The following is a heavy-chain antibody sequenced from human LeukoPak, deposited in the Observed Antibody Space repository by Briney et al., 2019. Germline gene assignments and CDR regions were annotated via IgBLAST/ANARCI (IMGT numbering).Heavy chain of an antibody. CDR2: MNPKSGGT. CDR3: ARSPDILTGEKFDY. J-gene: IGHJ4*02. D-gene: IGHD3-9*01. CDR1: GYTFTGYY. V-gene: IGHV1-2*02. Sequence: ASVTVSCKASGYTFTGYYVHWVRQAPGQGLEWMGWMNPKSGGTNYAQKFEARVTMNRDTSISTAYMELSRLRFDDTAVYYCARSPDILTGEKFDYWGQGTLVTVSS.